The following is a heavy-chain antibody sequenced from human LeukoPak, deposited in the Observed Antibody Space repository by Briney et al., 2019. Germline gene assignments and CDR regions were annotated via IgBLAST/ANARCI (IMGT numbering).Heavy chain of an antibody. CDR1: GFTFSISA. V-gene: IGHV3-23*01. D-gene: IGHD3-22*01. J-gene: IGHJ4*02. CDR3: AKGPLPYDSSGYYVY. CDR2: ISGSGGST. Sequence: GGSLRLSCAASGFTFSISAMNWVRQAPEKGLEWVSAISGSGGSTYYADSVTGRFTISRDNSKNTLYLQMNSLRPEDTAIYYCAKGPLPYDSSGYYVYWGQGALVTVSS.